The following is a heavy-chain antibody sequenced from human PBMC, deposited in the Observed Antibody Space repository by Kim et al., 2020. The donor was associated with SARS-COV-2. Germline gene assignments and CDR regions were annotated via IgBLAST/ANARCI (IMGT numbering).Heavy chain of an antibody. V-gene: IGHV3-7*01. J-gene: IGHJ4*02. CDR1: GFTFSSYW. Sequence: GGSLRLSCAASGFTFSSYWMTWVRQAPGKGLEWVANIHQHGSDEYYVDSVKGRFTISRDNAKNSLYLQMNSLRAEDTAVYYCATKGTYGGYLDYWGQGTLVTVSS. CDR3: ATKGTYGGYLDY. D-gene: IGHD2-8*01. CDR2: IHQHGSDE.